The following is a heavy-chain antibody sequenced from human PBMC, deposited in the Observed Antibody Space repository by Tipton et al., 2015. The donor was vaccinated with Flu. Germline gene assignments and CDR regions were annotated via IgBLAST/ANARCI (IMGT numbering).Heavy chain of an antibody. J-gene: IGHJ6*02. V-gene: IGHV4-59*01. CDR3: ARVGGSSYYYYGMDV. Sequence: TLSLTCTVSGGSISSYYWSWIRQPPGKGLEWIGYIYYSGSTNYNPSLKSRVTISVDTSKNQFFLKLSSVTAADTAVYYCARVGGSSYYYYGMDVWGQGTTVTVSS. CDR2: IYYSGST. D-gene: IGHD1-26*01. CDR1: GGSISSYY.